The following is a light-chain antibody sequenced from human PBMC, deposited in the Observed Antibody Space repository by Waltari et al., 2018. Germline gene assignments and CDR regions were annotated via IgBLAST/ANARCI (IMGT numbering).Light chain of an antibody. J-gene: IGKJ3*01. V-gene: IGKV1-9*01. CDR2: AAS. Sequence: DIQLTQSPSFLSASVGDRVTITCPASQGLGSYLAWYQQKPGTAPKLLIYAASTLQSGAPARCSGSGSGREFTLTISSLQPEDFATNYGLQLNSYPGSFGPGTKVDVK. CDR3: LQLNSYPGS. CDR1: QGLGSY.